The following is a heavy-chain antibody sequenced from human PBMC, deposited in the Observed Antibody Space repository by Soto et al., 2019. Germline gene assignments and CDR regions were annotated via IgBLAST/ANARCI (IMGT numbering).Heavy chain of an antibody. CDR1: GFTFSSYA. D-gene: IGHD2-2*01. CDR2: ISGSGGST. Sequence: GGSLRLSCAASGFTFSSYAMSWVRQAPGKGLEWVSAISGSGGSTYYADSVKGRFTISRDNSKNTLYPQMNSLRAEDTAVYYCAKVGGVVVPAAIGYFDYWGQGTLVTVS. CDR3: AKVGGVVVPAAIGYFDY. V-gene: IGHV3-23*01. J-gene: IGHJ4*02.